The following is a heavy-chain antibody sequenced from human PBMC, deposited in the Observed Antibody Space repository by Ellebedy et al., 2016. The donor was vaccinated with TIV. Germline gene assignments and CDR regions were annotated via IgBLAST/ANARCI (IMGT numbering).Heavy chain of an antibody. CDR1: GFTFSSYA. V-gene: IGHV3-23*01. CDR3: AKQAPYYYYFDY. J-gene: IGHJ4*02. Sequence: GESLKISXAASGFTFSSYAMSWVRQAPGKGLEWVSAISGSGGSTYYADSVKGRFTISRDNSKNTLYLQMNSLRAEDTAVYYCAKQAPYYYYFDYWGQGTLVTVSS. D-gene: IGHD3-10*01. CDR2: ISGSGGST.